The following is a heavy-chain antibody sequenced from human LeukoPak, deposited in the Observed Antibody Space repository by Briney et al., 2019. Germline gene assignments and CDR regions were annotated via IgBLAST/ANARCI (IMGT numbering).Heavy chain of an antibody. V-gene: IGHV3-30*18. CDR2: ISYDGSNK. D-gene: IGHD1-26*01. CDR3: TKDGVGAILSYFDY. CDR1: GFTFSSYG. J-gene: IGHJ4*02. Sequence: GGSLRLSCAASGFTFSSYGMHWVRQAPGKGLEWVAVISYDGSNKYYADSVKGRFTISRDNSKNTLYLQMNSLRAEDTAVYYCTKDGVGAILSYFDYWGQGTLVTVSS.